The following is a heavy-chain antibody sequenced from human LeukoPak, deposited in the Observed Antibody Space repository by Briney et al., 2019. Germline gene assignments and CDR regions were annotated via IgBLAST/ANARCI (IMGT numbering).Heavy chain of an antibody. CDR3: ARWDCSGGSCYDAFDI. D-gene: IGHD2-15*01. J-gene: IGHJ3*02. V-gene: IGHV1-2*02. CDR2: INPNSGGT. Sequence: GASVKVSCKASGYTVTGYYIHWVRQAPGQGLEWMGWINPNSGGTNYVQKLQGRVTMTRDTSISTGYMELSRVRSDDTAVYYCARWDCSGGSCYDAFDIWGQGTMVTVSS. CDR1: GYTVTGYY.